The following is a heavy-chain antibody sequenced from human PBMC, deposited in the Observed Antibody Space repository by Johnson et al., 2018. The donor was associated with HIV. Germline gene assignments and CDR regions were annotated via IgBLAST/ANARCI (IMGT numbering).Heavy chain of an antibody. CDR2: IWYDGSNK. V-gene: IGHV3-33*01. CDR3: ARDGPWAAEPAGLGAFDI. D-gene: IGHD6-13*01. CDR1: GFTFSSYG. J-gene: IGHJ3*02. Sequence: QVQLVESGGGVVQPGRSLRLSCAASGFTFSSYGMHWVRQAPGTGLEWVAVIWYDGSNKYYADYVKGRFTISRDNSKNSLYLQMSSLRAEDTAVYYCARDGPWAAEPAGLGAFDIWGQGTMVTVSS.